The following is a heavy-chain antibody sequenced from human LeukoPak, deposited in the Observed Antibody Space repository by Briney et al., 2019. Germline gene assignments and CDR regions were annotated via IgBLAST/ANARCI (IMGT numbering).Heavy chain of an antibody. Sequence: QPGGSPRLSCAASGFTVSSNYMSWVRQAPGKGLEWVSVIYSGGSTYYADSVKGRFTISRDNSKNTLYLQMNSLRAEDTAVYYCARDRREYYYGSGSPSLRYYYYMDVWGKGTTVTISS. J-gene: IGHJ6*03. CDR2: IYSGGST. D-gene: IGHD3-10*01. CDR3: ARDRREYYYGSGSPSLRYYYYMDV. V-gene: IGHV3-53*01. CDR1: GFTVSSNY.